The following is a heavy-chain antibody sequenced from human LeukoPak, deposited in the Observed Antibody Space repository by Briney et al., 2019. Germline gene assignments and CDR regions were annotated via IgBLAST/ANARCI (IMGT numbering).Heavy chain of an antibody. Sequence: GSLRLSCAASGFTFSSYWMSWVRQAPGKGLEWVANIKQDGSEKYYVDSVKSRFTISRDNAKNSLYLQMNSLRAEDTAVYYCARVSSSWWLWYFDLWGRGTLVTVSS. J-gene: IGHJ2*01. CDR2: IKQDGSEK. V-gene: IGHV3-7*01. CDR1: GFTFSSYW. CDR3: ARVSSSWWLWYFDL. D-gene: IGHD6-13*01.